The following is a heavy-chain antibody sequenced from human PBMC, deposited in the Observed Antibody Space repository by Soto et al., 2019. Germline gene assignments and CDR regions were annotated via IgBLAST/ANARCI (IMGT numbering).Heavy chain of an antibody. J-gene: IGHJ4*02. CDR1: GFTFPRFW. CDR3: ARDGPEDWVDAIGFDY. CDR2: IHYDGISN. V-gene: IGHV3-74*01. D-gene: IGHD2-21*01. Sequence: EVQLVESGGGLVQPGGSLRLSCAASGFTFPRFWMQWVRQVPGKGLVWVARIHYDGISNAYADSVKGRFTISRDNAKNTVYLQMNSLRAADTAVYYCARDGPEDWVDAIGFDYCGQGTTVTVSS.